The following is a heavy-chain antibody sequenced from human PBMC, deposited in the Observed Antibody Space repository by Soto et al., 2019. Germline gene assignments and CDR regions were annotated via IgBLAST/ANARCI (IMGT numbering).Heavy chain of an antibody. D-gene: IGHD5-12*01. CDR2: ISGSGGST. Sequence: GGSMRISCAASGCTFRSYDMSCVRQAPGKGLEWVSAISGSGGSTYYADSVKGRFTISRDNSKNTLYLQMNSLRAEDTAVYYCAKRATYFDYWGQGTLVTVSS. CDR1: GCTFRSYD. J-gene: IGHJ4*02. CDR3: AKRATYFDY. V-gene: IGHV3-23*01.